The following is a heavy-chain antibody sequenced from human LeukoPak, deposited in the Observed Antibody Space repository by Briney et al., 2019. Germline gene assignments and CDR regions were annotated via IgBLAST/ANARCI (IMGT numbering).Heavy chain of an antibody. V-gene: IGHV3-21*01. J-gene: IGHJ4*02. CDR2: ISSSSSYI. Sequence: GGSLRLSCAASGFTFSSYSMNWVRQAPGKGLEWVSSISSSSSYIYYADSVKGRFTISRDNAKNSLYLQMNSLRAEDTAVYYCASPPYYDILTGCTDDYWGQGTLVTVSS. D-gene: IGHD3-9*01. CDR3: ASPPYYDILTGCTDDY. CDR1: GFTFSSYS.